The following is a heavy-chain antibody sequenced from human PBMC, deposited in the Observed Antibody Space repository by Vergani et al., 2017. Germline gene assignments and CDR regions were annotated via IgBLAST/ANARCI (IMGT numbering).Heavy chain of an antibody. J-gene: IGHJ5*02. CDR2: IYYSGST. D-gene: IGHD4-11*01. V-gene: IGHV4-39*07. CDR3: ARGKGYSNYRGGSNWFDP. CDR1: GGSISSSSYY. Sequence: QVQLQESGPGLVKPSETLSLTCTVSGGSISSSSYYWGWIRQPPGKGLEWIGSIYYSGSTYYNPSLKSRVTISVDTSKNQFSLKLSSVTAADTAVYYCARGKGYSNYRGGSNWFDPWGQGTLVTVSS.